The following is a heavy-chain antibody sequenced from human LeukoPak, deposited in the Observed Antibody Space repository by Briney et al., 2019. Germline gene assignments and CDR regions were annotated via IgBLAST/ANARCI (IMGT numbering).Heavy chain of an antibody. CDR3: ARGDYYDSSGYYGNWFDP. J-gene: IGHJ5*02. CDR1: GGSISSGGYY. V-gene: IGHV4-61*08. Sequence: SETLSLTCTVSGGSISSGGYYWNWIRQPPGKGLEWIGYISYSGKTNYNPSLKSRVTISVDTSKNQFSLKLSSVTAADTAVYYCARGDYYDSSGYYGNWFDPWGQGTLVTVSS. D-gene: IGHD3-22*01. CDR2: ISYSGKT.